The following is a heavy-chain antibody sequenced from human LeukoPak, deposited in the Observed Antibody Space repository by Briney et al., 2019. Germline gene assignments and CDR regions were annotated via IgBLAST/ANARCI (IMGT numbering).Heavy chain of an antibody. CDR3: ARDHSSSWRDYYYMDV. J-gene: IGHJ6*03. Sequence: PGGSLRLSCAASGFTFSSYSMNWVRQAPGRGLEWVSYISSSSSTIYYADSVKGRFTISRDNAKNSLYLQMNSLRAEDTAVYYCARDHSSSWRDYYYMDVWGKGTTVTVSS. V-gene: IGHV3-48*04. CDR2: ISSSSSTI. D-gene: IGHD6-13*01. CDR1: GFTFSSYS.